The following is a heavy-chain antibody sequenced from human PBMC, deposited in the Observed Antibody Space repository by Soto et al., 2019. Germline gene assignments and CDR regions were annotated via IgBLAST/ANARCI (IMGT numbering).Heavy chain of an antibody. Sequence: PSETLSLTCTVSGGSISSGGYYWSWIRQHPGKGLEWIGYIYYSGSTYYNPSLKSRVTISVDTSKNQFSLKLSSVTAADTAVYYCARATYGSGSYYEDNWFDPWGQGTLVTVSS. D-gene: IGHD3-10*01. CDR3: ARATYGSGSYYEDNWFDP. J-gene: IGHJ5*02. CDR2: IYYSGST. CDR1: GGSISSGGYY. V-gene: IGHV4-31*03.